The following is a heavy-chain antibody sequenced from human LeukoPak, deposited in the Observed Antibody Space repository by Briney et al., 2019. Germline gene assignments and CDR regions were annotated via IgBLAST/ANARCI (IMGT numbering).Heavy chain of an antibody. D-gene: IGHD4/OR15-4a*01. CDR3: ARDLPWGAY. J-gene: IGHJ4*02. Sequence: ECFSSITSSSSSIYSADSVKCRLTISRDNAKNSLYLEMNSLRDEDTAVYYCARDLPWGAYWGQGTLVTVSS. CDR2: ITSSSSSI. V-gene: IGHV3-21*01.